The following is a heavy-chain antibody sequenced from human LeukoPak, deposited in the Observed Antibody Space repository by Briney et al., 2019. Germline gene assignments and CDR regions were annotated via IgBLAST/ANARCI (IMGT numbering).Heavy chain of an antibody. J-gene: IGHJ4*02. Sequence: SXXLXLTCTVSGYSISSGYYWGWIRPPPGKGLEGIGSIYHSRSTYYNPSLKSRLTISVDTSKNQFSLKLSSVTAADTAVYYCARDRYSYGYRYFDYWGQGTLVTVSS. D-gene: IGHD5-18*01. CDR3: ARDRYSYGYRYFDY. CDR2: IYHSRST. CDR1: GYSISSGYY. V-gene: IGHV4-38-2*02.